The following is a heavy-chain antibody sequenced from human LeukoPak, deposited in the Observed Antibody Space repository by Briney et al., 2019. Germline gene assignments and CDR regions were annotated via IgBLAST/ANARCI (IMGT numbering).Heavy chain of an antibody. CDR1: GGSISSTTYY. D-gene: IGHD3-10*01. Sequence: SETLSLTCTVSGGSISSTTYYWGGIRQPPGKALEWSGSIYFSGSTYYNPSLKSRVTISVDTSKNQFFLKLSSVTDADTAVYYSARDGMWFGEFRVDYSGQGTLVTVSS. V-gene: IGHV4-39*07. CDR2: IYFSGST. J-gene: IGHJ4*02. CDR3: ARDGMWFGEFRVDY.